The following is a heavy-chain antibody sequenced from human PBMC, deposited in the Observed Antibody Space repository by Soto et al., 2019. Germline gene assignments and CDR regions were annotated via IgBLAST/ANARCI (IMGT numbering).Heavy chain of an antibody. J-gene: IGHJ5*02. CDR2: IHGSGGSA. D-gene: IGHD6-19*01. Sequence: EVQLLESGGGLVQPGGSLRLSCAASGFTFRNYAMSWVRQAPGKGLEWVSAIHGSGGSAYYADSVKGRFTVSXXDXXNXXXXXXXXXXXXDTALYYCAKDAVAGNGEWDWFDPWGQGTLVTVSS. V-gene: IGHV3-23*01. CDR1: GFTFRNYA. CDR3: AKDAVAGNGEWDWFDP.